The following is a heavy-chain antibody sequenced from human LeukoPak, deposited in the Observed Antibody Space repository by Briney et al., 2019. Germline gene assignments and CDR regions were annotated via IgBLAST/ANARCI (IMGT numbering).Heavy chain of an antibody. CDR3: ERMYSTSWYVNQ. V-gene: IGHV4-38-2*01. CDR1: GYSISSGYY. D-gene: IGHD2-2*01. J-gene: IGHJ4*02. CDR2: FHNTGAF. Sequence: PSETLSLTCAVSGYSISSGYYWGWIRQPPGKGLEWIGTFHNTGAFYYNPSLKSRVTISADMSKNQFFLNLRSVTAADTAMYYCERMYSTSWYVNQWGPGTLVTVSS.